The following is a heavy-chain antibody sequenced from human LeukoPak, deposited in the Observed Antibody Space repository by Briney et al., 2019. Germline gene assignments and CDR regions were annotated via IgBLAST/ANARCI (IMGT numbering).Heavy chain of an antibody. V-gene: IGHV3-23*01. Sequence: GGSLRLSCAASGFTFSSYAMTWVRQALGKGLEWVSGITHSGATTYYADSVKGRFTISRDNSKNTLYLQMNGLRAEDTAIYYCAKTTYSSTWRGDYWGLGTLVTVSS. J-gene: IGHJ4*02. CDR3: AKTTYSSTWRGDY. D-gene: IGHD6-13*01. CDR2: ITHSGATT. CDR1: GFTFSSYA.